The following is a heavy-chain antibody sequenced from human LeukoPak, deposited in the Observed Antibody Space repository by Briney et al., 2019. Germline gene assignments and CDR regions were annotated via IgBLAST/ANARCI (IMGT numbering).Heavy chain of an antibody. CDR1: GFSLSATGVR. D-gene: IGHD3-22*01. V-gene: IGHV2-70*04. CDR3: ARIGNYDTSGYPLDY. J-gene: IGHJ4*02. CDR2: IDWDDDK. Sequence: SGPALVKPTQTLTLTCTFSGFSLSATGVRVSWIRQSPGKALEWLSRIDWDDDKFYGTSLKTRLTISKDTSKNQVVLTMTNVNPVDTATYYCARIGNYDTSGYPLDYWGQGTLVTVSS.